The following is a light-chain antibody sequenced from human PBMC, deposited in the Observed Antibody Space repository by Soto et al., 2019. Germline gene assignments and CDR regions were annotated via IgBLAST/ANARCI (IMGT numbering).Light chain of an antibody. J-gene: IGLJ3*02. CDR2: GNN. CDR3: QSYDSSLSGSL. CDR1: SSNIGAGYD. V-gene: IGLV1-40*01. Sequence: QAVVTQPPSVSGAPGQRVTISCTGSSSNIGAGYDVHWYQQLPGTAPKLLISGNNNRPSGVPDRFSGSKSGTSASLAIAGLQAEDEADYYCQSYDSSLSGSLFGGGTKVTVL.